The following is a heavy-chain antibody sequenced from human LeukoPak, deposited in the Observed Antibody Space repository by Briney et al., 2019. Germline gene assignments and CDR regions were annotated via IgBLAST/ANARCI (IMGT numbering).Heavy chain of an antibody. CDR2: ISGSGGST. CDR3: AKVSWTVTTQTGLDY. CDR1: GFTFSSYA. J-gene: IGHJ4*02. D-gene: IGHD4-17*01. Sequence: PGGSLRLSCAASGFTFSSYAMSWVRQAPGKGLEWVSAISGSGGSTYYADSVKGRFTMSRDNSKNTLYLQMNSLRAEDTAVYYCAKVSWTVTTQTGLDYWGQGTLVTVSS. V-gene: IGHV3-23*01.